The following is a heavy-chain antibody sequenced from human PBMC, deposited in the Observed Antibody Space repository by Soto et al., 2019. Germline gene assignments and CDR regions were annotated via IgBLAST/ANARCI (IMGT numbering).Heavy chain of an antibody. CDR1: GYTLTELS. Sequence: GASVXVSCKVSGYTLTELSMHWVRQAPGKGLEWMGGFDPEDGETIYAQKFQGRVTMTEDTSTDTAYMELSSLRSEDTAVYYCATDLYCSSTTSCNAWGQGTLVTVSS. D-gene: IGHD2-2*01. CDR3: ATDLYCSSTTSCNA. J-gene: IGHJ5*02. V-gene: IGHV1-24*01. CDR2: FDPEDGET.